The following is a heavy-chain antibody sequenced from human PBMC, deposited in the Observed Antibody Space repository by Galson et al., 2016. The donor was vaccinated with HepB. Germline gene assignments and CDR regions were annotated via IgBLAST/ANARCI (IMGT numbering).Heavy chain of an antibody. V-gene: IGHV3-23*01. Sequence: SLRLSCAASGFIFSSYAMSWVRQTPGKGLVWVSTISGSGDDTYYADSVKGRFTISRDNSHNTLYMHITSQRAEDTSVYYCAKCLWALVYCNSGSCYEAFDIWGQGTMVTVSS. CDR1: GFIFSSYA. CDR2: ISGSGDDT. CDR3: AKCLWALVYCNSGSCYEAFDI. D-gene: IGHD2-15*01. J-gene: IGHJ3*02.